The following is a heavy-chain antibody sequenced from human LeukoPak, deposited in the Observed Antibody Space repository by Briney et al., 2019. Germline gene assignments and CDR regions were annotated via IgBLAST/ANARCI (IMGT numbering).Heavy chain of an antibody. CDR2: IYYSGST. CDR3: ARETTRHHFFDY. D-gene: IGHD1-1*01. V-gene: IGHV4-61*01. J-gene: IGHJ4*02. CDR1: GGSVSSGSYY. Sequence: SETLSLTCTVSGGSVSSGSYYWSWIRQPPGKGLEWIGYIYYSGSTNYNPSLKSRVTISVDTSKNQFSLKLSSVTAADTAVYYCARETTRHHFFDYWGQGTLVTVPS.